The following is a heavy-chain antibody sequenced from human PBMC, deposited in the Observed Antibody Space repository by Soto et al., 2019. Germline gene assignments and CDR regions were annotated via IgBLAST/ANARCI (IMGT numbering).Heavy chain of an antibody. Sequence: PSETLSLTCTVSGDSLNDYNWSWIRQPPGKGLEWIGYISNSGGTRYNPSLKSRVTISVDTSKNQFSLKVGSVTAADTAVFYCARTFWSGSRLDYYYMDGWGKGTTVTVSS. J-gene: IGHJ6*03. CDR2: ISNSGGT. CDR3: ARTFWSGSRLDYYYMDG. D-gene: IGHD3-3*01. V-gene: IGHV4-59*08. CDR1: GDSLNDYN.